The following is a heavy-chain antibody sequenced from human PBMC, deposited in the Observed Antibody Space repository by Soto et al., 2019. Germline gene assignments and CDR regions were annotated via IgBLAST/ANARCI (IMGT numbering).Heavy chain of an antibody. V-gene: IGHV3-30*03. CDR3: ARDLSYYYDSSGYYCPGY. Sequence: GGSLRLSCAASGFTFSSYDMHWVRQAPGKGLEWVAVISYDGSNKYYADSVKGRFTISRDNSKNTLYLQMNSLRAEDTAVYYCARDLSYYYDSSGYYCPGYWGQGTLVTVSS. D-gene: IGHD3-22*01. CDR2: ISYDGSNK. CDR1: GFTFSSYD. J-gene: IGHJ4*02.